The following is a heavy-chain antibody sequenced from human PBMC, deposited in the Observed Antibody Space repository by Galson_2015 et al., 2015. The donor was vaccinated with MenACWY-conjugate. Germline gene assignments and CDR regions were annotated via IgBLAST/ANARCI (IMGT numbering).Heavy chain of an antibody. CDR3: ARDPEGRSSVWMFDY. J-gene: IGHJ4*02. Sequence: SVKVSCKASEYTLTSYYMHWVRQAPGQGLEWMGIINPQYGSTTYAQKFQGRITMTRDTSTSTVYMDLSSLKSEDTAVYYCARDPEGRSSVWMFDYWGQGTLVTVSS. D-gene: IGHD6-19*01. V-gene: IGHV1-46*01. CDR2: INPQYGST. CDR1: EYTLTSYY.